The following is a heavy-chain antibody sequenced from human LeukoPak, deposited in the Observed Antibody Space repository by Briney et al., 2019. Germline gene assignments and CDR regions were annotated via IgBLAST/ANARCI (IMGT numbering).Heavy chain of an antibody. D-gene: IGHD3-9*01. CDR3: ARRLRRYFDWPPYYFDY. CDR2: ISSSGSTI. V-gene: IGHV3-11*04. Sequence: GGSLRLSCAASGFTFSDYYMSWIRQAPGKGLEWVSYISSSGSTIYYADSVKGRFTISRDNAKNSLYLQMNSLRAEDTAVYYCARRLRRYFDWPPYYFDYWGQGTLVTVSS. J-gene: IGHJ4*02. CDR1: GFTFSDYY.